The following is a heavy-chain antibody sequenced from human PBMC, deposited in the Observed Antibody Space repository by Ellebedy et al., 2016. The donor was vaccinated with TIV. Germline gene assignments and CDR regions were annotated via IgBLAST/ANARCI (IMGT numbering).Heavy chain of an antibody. D-gene: IGHD6-19*01. V-gene: IGHV3-30*18. Sequence: PGGSLRLSCAASGFSFSNYAMHWVRQAPGKGLEWVAVISSDASNEYYADSVKGRFTVSRDNSRNTMRLQMNSLRPEDTAMYYCAKNGAGGVAVAGPFDYWGQGTVVTVSS. CDR2: ISSDASNE. J-gene: IGHJ4*02. CDR1: GFSFSNYA. CDR3: AKNGAGGVAVAGPFDY.